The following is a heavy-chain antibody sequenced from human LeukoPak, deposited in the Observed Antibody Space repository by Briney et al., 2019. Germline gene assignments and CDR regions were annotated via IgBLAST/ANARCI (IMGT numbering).Heavy chain of an antibody. J-gene: IGHJ6*02. Sequence: GGSLRLSCAASGFTFSSYSMNWVRQAPGKGLEWVSSISSSSSYIYYADSVKGRFTISRDNAKNSLYLQMNSLRAEDTAVYYCARAQFLEPLGVILYYGMDVWGQGTTVTVSS. CDR2: ISSSSSYI. CDR3: ARAQFLEPLGVILYYGMDV. D-gene: IGHD3-3*01. CDR1: GFTFSSYS. V-gene: IGHV3-21*01.